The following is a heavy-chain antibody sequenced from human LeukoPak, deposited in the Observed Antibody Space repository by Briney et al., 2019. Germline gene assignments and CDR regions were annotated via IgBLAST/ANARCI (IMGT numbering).Heavy chain of an antibody. V-gene: IGHV1-18*01. CDR2: ISAYNGNT. CDR1: GGTFSSYA. Sequence: GASVKVSCKASGGTFSSYAISWVRQAPGQGLEWMGWISAYNGNTNYAQKLQGRVTMTTDTSTSTAYMELRSLRSDDTAVYYCARLYSSRPYYYYYYGMDVWGQGTTVTVSS. J-gene: IGHJ6*02. D-gene: IGHD6-13*01. CDR3: ARLYSSRPYYYYYYGMDV.